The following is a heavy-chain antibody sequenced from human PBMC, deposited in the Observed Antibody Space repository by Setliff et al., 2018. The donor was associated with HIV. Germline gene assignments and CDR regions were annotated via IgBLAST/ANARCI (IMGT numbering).Heavy chain of an antibody. Sequence: GGSLRLSCAASGFTFSSYSMNWVRQAPGKGLEWVSYISGDTRIINYADSVKGRFTISRDNAKNSLYLQMNSLRVEDTAIYYCARDLTLPARSSYMDVWGKGTTVTVSS. CDR1: GFTFSSYS. J-gene: IGHJ6*03. CDR2: ISGDTRII. V-gene: IGHV3-48*01. CDR3: ARDLTLPARSSYMDV.